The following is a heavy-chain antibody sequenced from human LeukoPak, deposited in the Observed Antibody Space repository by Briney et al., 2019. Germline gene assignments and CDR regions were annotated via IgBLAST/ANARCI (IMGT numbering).Heavy chain of an antibody. CDR3: ARGGSPSTKFWSGYLGNYYYMDA. CDR1: GFTFSSYW. V-gene: IGHV3-7*01. J-gene: IGHJ6*03. D-gene: IGHD3-3*01. CDR2: IKQDGSEK. Sequence: SGGSLRLSCAASGFTFSSYWMSWVRQAPGKGLEWVANIKQDGSEKYYVDSVKGRFTISRDNAKNSLYLQMNSLRAEDTAVYYCARGGSPSTKFWSGYLGNYYYMDAWGKGTTVTVSS.